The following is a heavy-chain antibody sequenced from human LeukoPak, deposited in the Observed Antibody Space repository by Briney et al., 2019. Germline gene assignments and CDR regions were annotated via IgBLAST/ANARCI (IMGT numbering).Heavy chain of an antibody. D-gene: IGHD3-16*02. J-gene: IGHJ4*02. CDR2: IDHSGRT. Sequence: SGTLSLTCAVSGGSSSSSNWWNWVRQPPGKGLEWIGEIDHSGRTNYNPSLKSRVTLSVDKSKNQFSLRLNSVTAADTAMYYCARSHDHLWGNYPDYWGQGTLVTVSS. CDR3: ARSHDHLWGNYPDY. CDR1: GGSSSSSNW. V-gene: IGHV4-4*02.